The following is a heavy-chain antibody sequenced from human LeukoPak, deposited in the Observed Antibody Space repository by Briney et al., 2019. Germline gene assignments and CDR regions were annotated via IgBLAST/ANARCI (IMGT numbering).Heavy chain of an antibody. J-gene: IGHJ6*02. Sequence: ASVKVSCKASGGTFSSYAISWVRQAPGQGLEWMGGIIPIFGTANYAQKFQGRVTITADESTSTAYMELSRLRSDDTAVYYCARQGAARPGYYYYYGMDVWGQGTTVTVSS. D-gene: IGHD6-6*01. CDR2: IIPIFGTA. CDR3: ARQGAARPGYYYYYGMDV. V-gene: IGHV1-69*13. CDR1: GGTFSSYA.